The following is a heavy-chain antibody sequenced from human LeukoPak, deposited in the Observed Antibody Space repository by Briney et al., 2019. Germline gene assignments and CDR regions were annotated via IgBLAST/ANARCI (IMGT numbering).Heavy chain of an antibody. Sequence: GGSLRLSCAASGFTFSTYEMNWVRQAPGKGLEWVSYISSSGSTIYYADSVKGRFTISRDNAKNSLYLQMNSLRAEDTAVYYCARSPLYHIDYWGQGTLVTVSS. V-gene: IGHV3-48*03. CDR1: GFTFSTYE. CDR2: ISSSGSTI. CDR3: ARSPLYHIDY. J-gene: IGHJ4*02. D-gene: IGHD3-16*01.